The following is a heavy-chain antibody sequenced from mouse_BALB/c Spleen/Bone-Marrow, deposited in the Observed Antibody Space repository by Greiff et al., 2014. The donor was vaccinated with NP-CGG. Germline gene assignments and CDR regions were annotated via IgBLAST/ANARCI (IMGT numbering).Heavy chain of an antibody. CDR1: GFNIKDTY. CDR2: IDPANGNT. J-gene: IGHJ2*01. D-gene: IGHD1-1*01. V-gene: IGHV14-3*02. Sequence: DVKLVESGAELVKPGASVKLSCTASGFNIKDTYMHWVKQRPEQGLEWIGRIDPANGNTKYDPKFQGKATITADTSSNTAYLQLSSLTSEDTAVYYRARYYYGSSYFDYWGQGTTLTVSS. CDR3: ARYYYGSSYFDY.